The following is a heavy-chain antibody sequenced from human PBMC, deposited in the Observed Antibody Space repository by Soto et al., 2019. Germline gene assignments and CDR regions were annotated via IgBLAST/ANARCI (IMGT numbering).Heavy chain of an antibody. CDR2: IYYSGST. CDR3: ARELSPNYYASGVSLGAFNI. D-gene: IGHD3-10*01. V-gene: IGHV4-31*03. J-gene: IGHJ3*02. CDR1: GCSISSDGYY. Sequence: PSETLSLTCTVSGCSISSDGYYCTWIRQHPGKGLEWIGYIYYSGSTYYNPSLKSRVSISVDTSKNQFSLKLSSVTAADTAVYYCARELSPNYYASGVSLGAFNIWGQGTMVT.